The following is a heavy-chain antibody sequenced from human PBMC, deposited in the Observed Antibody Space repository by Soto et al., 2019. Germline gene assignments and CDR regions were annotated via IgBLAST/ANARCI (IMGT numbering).Heavy chain of an antibody. CDR3: ARGKDFGVVTPSKTHWFHP. V-gene: IGHV1-18*01. CDR1: GYTFTSYG. J-gene: IGHJ5*02. Sequence: QVQLVQSGAEVKKPGASVKVSCKASGYTFTSYGISWVRQAPGQGREWMGWSNAYNGNTNYAQKLQGRVTMTTDTSTSTAYMELRSLRSDDTAVYYCARGKDFGVVTPSKTHWFHPWGQGTLVTVSS. D-gene: IGHD3-3*01. CDR2: SNAYNGNT.